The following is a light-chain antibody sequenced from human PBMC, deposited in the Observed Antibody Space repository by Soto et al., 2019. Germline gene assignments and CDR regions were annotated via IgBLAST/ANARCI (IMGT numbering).Light chain of an antibody. Sequence: QSALTQPASVSGSPGQSTSISCTGTSSDVGSYNLVSRYQQYPGKAPKLIISEVTKRPSGVSDRFSGSKSGNTASLTISGLQAEDEADYYCCSYAGGTTVFGTGTQLTVL. CDR2: EVT. V-gene: IGLV2-23*02. CDR1: SSDVGSYNL. CDR3: CSYAGGTTV. J-gene: IGLJ1*01.